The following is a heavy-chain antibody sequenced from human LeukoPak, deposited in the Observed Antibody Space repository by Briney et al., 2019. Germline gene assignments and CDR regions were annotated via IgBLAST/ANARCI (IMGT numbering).Heavy chain of an antibody. D-gene: IGHD3-10*01. CDR2: IYSGGST. Sequence: GGSLRLSCVASGFTVSRNYMSWVRQAPGKGLEWVSLIYSGGSTYYADSVKGRFTISRDNAKNILYLQMNSLRDEDTAVYYCIRESQSALWDWGQGTLVTVSS. CDR1: GFTVSRNY. CDR3: IRESQSALWD. V-gene: IGHV3-66*01. J-gene: IGHJ4*02.